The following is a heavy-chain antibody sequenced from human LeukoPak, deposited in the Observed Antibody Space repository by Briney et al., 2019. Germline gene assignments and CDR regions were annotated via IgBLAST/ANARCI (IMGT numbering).Heavy chain of an antibody. V-gene: IGHV3-23*01. CDR1: GFTFSSYA. D-gene: IGHD3-9*01. Sequence: GGSLRLSCAASGFTFSSYAMSWVHQAPGKGLEWVSAISGSGGSTYYADSVKGRFTISRDNSKNTLYLQMNSLRAEDTAVYYCAKMPSVYDILTGYYHFDYWGQGTLVTVSS. CDR3: AKMPSVYDILTGYYHFDY. J-gene: IGHJ4*02. CDR2: ISGSGGST.